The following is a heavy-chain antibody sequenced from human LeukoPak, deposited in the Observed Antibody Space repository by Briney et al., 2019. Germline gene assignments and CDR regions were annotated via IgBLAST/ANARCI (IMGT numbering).Heavy chain of an antibody. Sequence: GGSLRLSCAASGFTFSSYSMNWVRQAPGKGLEWVSFISSSSSYIYYADSVKGRFTISRDNAKNSLYLQMNSLRAEGTAVYYCARVPAALNWFGPWGQGTLVTVSS. CDR2: ISSSSSYI. CDR3: ARVPAALNWFGP. V-gene: IGHV3-21*01. J-gene: IGHJ5*02. D-gene: IGHD6-13*01. CDR1: GFTFSSYS.